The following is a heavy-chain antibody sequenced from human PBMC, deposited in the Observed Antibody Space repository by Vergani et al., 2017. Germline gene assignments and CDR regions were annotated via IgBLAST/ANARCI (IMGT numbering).Heavy chain of an antibody. D-gene: IGHD6-13*01. CDR3: AXGSRAEGGSGPDK. J-gene: IGHJ4*02. Sequence: QVQLQESGPGPVKPSQTLPLSCTVSGGSVRTSIGYYWTWIRQPAGKTLEWIGEIFSSGTTNYNPSFKNRVTMSVDTSKNQFSLKLNSVTAADTAVYYCAXGSRAEGGSGPDKWGQGTLVTVSS. CDR1: GGSVRTSIGYY. CDR2: IFSSGTT. V-gene: IGHV4-61*02.